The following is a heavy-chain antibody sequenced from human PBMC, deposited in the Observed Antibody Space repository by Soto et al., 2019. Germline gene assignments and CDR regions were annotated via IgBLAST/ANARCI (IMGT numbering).Heavy chain of an antibody. J-gene: IGHJ5*02. V-gene: IGHV4-34*01. Sequence: SETLSLTCAVYGGSLSGYFWSWVRQPPGKGLEWIGEINHSGSTNYNPSLKSRVTISADTSKNQFSLKLSSVTAADSGVYYCARAYYDFWSGYYVSGWFDPWGQGTLVTVSS. CDR3: ARAYYDFWSGYYVSGWFDP. CDR2: INHSGST. D-gene: IGHD3-3*01. CDR1: GGSLSGYF.